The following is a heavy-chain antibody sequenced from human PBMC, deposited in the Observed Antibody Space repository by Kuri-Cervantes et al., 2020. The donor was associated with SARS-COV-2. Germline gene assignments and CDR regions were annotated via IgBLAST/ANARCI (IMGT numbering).Heavy chain of an antibody. D-gene: IGHD2-15*01. Sequence: GRSLRLSCAASGFTFSSYWMSWVRQAPGKGLEWVANIKQDGSEKYYVDSVKGRFTISRDNAKNSLYLQMNSLRTEDTAFYYCAKDISVAATGYFQHWGQGTLVTCYS. J-gene: IGHJ1*01. CDR3: AKDISVAATGYFQH. V-gene: IGHV3-7*03. CDR2: IKQDGSEK. CDR1: GFTFSSYW.